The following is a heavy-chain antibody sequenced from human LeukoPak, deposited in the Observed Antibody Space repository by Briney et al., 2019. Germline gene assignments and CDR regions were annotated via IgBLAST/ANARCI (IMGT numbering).Heavy chain of an antibody. D-gene: IGHD3-10*01. V-gene: IGHV1-18*04. J-gene: IGHJ4*02. CDR1: GYNFINHH. Sequence: ASVKVSCKASGYNFINHHMHWVRQAPGQGLEWMGWISAYNGNTNYAQKLQGRVTMTTDTSTSTAYMELRSLRSDDTAVYYCARDSYYYGSGSPSEFDYWGQGTLVTVSS. CDR3: ARDSYYYGSGSPSEFDY. CDR2: ISAYNGNT.